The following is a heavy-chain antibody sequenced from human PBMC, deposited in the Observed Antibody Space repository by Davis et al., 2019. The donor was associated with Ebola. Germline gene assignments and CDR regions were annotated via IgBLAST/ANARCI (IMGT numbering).Heavy chain of an antibody. D-gene: IGHD6-13*01. CDR2: IYYSGST. Sequence: PSETLSLTCTVSGGSISSYYWSWIRQPPGKGLEWIGYIYYSGSTNYNPSLKSRVTISVETSKNQFSLKLSSVTAADTAVYYCARVGGSSSWYGSYYFDYWGQGTLVTVSS. J-gene: IGHJ4*02. CDR3: ARVGGSSSWYGSYYFDY. CDR1: GGSISSYY. V-gene: IGHV4-59*01.